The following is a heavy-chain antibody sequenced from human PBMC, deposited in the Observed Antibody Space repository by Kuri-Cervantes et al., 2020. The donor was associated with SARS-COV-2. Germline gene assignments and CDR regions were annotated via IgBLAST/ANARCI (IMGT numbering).Heavy chain of an antibody. J-gene: IGHJ5*02. CDR3: AREETDIVVVPAAMNWFDP. V-gene: IGHV4-38-2*02. Sequence: GSLRLSCTVSGGSISSGYYWGWIRQPPGKGLEWIGSIYHSGSTYYNPSLKSRVTISVDTSKNQFSLKLSSVTAADTAVYYCAREETDIVVVPAAMNWFDPWGQGTLVTVSS. CDR2: IYHSGST. CDR1: GGSISSGYY. D-gene: IGHD2-2*01.